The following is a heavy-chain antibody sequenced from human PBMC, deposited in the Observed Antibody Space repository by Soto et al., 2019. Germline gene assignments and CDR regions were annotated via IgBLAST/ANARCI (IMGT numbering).Heavy chain of an antibody. CDR1: GFTFSNAW. Sequence: GGSLRLSCAASGFTFSNAWMSWVRQAPGKGLEWVGRIKSKTDGGTTDYAAPVKGRFTISRDDSKNTLYLQMNSLKTEDTAVYYCTTSAVKWFGEQDAFDIWGQGTMVTVSS. V-gene: IGHV3-15*01. D-gene: IGHD3-10*01. J-gene: IGHJ3*02. CDR2: IKSKTDGGTT. CDR3: TTSAVKWFGEQDAFDI.